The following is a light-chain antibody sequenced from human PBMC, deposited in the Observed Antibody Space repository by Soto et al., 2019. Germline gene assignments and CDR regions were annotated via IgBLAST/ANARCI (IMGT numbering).Light chain of an antibody. CDR2: ANS. Sequence: QSMLTQPPSVSGAPGQRVTISCTGSSSNIGANYDVHWYQHLPGTAPKLLIYANSNRPSGVPDRFSGSKSGTSASLAITGLQAEDEADYYCQSYDSSLSGSVVFGGGTKLTVL. J-gene: IGLJ2*01. CDR3: QSYDSSLSGSVV. V-gene: IGLV1-40*01. CDR1: SSNIGANYD.